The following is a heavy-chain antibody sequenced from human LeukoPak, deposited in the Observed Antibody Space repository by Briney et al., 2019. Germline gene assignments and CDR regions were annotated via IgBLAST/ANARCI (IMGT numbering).Heavy chain of an antibody. D-gene: IGHD5-12*01. CDR3: ASSGGIVAMIGGYYYGMDV. CDR2: ISAHNGNT. V-gene: IGHV1-18*01. CDR1: GYTFNTYG. J-gene: IGHJ6*02. Sequence: ASVTVSFKISGYTFNTYGITWVRQAPGQGLEWMGWISAHNGNTNYAQNFQGRVTMTTDTSTRTAYMELRSLTSDDTAVYYCASSGGIVAMIGGYYYGMDVWGQGTTVTVSS.